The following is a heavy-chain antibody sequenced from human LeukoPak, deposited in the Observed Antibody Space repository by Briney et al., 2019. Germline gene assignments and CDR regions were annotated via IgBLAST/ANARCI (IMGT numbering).Heavy chain of an antibody. V-gene: IGHV3-33*01. CDR1: GFTFSSYG. CDR2: IWYDGSNK. J-gene: IGHJ4*02. CDR3: ARGLYDSSGYYFVDY. Sequence: PGRSLRLSCAASGFTFSSYGMHWVRQAPGKGLEWVAVIWYDGSNKYYADSVKGRFTISRDNSKNTLYLQMNSLRAEDTAVYYCARGLYDSSGYYFVDYWGQGTLVTVSS. D-gene: IGHD3-22*01.